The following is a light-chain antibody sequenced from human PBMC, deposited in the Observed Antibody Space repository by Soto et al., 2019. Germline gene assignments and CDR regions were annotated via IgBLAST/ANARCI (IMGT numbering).Light chain of an antibody. CDR1: KSVSSN. J-gene: IGKJ4*01. Sequence: DIVLTQSPATLSASPGKRATLSCRASKSVSSNLDWYQQKPGQAPRLLIYDTSTRATDIPARFSGSGSGTEFTLTISSLQSEDFAVYYCQHYNIWPHMLAFGGGTKVEI. CDR2: DTS. V-gene: IGKV3-15*01. CDR3: QHYNIWPHMLA.